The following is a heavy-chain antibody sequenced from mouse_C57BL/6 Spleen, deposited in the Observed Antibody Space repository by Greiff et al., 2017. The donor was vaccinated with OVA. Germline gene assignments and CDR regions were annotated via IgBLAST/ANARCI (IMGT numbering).Heavy chain of an antibody. D-gene: IGHD2-1*01. J-gene: IGHJ4*01. V-gene: IGHV1-82*01. CDR3: ARRDGNYEGGAMDY. CDR1: GYAFSSSW. CDR2: IYPGDGDT. Sequence: QVQLQQSGPELVKPGASVKISCKASGYAFSSSWMNWVKQRPGKGLEWIGRIYPGDGDTNYNGQFKGKATLTADKSSSTAYMQLSSLTSEDSAVYFCARRDGNYEGGAMDYWGQGTSVTVSS.